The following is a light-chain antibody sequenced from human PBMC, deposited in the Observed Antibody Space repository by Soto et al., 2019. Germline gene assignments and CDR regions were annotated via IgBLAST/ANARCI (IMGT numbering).Light chain of an antibody. CDR3: SSYAGSNNV. J-gene: IGLJ1*01. Sequence: ALTQPPSASGSPGQSVTISCTGTSSDVGGYNYVSWYQQHPGKAPKLMIYEVTKRPSGVPDRFSGSKSGNTASLTVSGLQAEDEADYYCSSYAGSNNVFGTGTKVTVL. CDR2: EVT. V-gene: IGLV2-8*01. CDR1: SSDVGGYNY.